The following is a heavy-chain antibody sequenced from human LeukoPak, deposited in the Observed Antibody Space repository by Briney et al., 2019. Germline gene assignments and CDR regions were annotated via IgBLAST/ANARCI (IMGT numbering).Heavy chain of an antibody. V-gene: IGHV3-48*04. J-gene: IGHJ5*02. CDR2: ISSATSTI. Sequence: GGSLRLSCAASGFTFRSTGMNWVRQAPGKGLEWVSYISSATSTIYYADSVKGRFTISRDNAKNSLYLQMNSLRAEDTAVYYCARDVTYYGGDWFDPWGQGTLVTVSS. D-gene: IGHD4-23*01. CDR1: GFTFRSTG. CDR3: ARDVTYYGGDWFDP.